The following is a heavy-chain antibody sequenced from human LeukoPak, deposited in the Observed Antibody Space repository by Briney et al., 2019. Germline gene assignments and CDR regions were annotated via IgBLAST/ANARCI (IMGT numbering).Heavy chain of an antibody. J-gene: IGHJ4*02. V-gene: IGHV3-21*01. CDR3: ARDRRGLDGYNPFDY. Sequence: GGSLRLSCAASGFTFSSYSMNWVRQAPGKGLEWVSSISSSSSYIYYADSVKGRFTISRDNAKNSLYLQMNSLRAEDTAVYYCARDRRGLDGYNPFDYWGQGTLVTVPS. CDR2: ISSSSSYI. D-gene: IGHD5-24*01. CDR1: GFTFSSYS.